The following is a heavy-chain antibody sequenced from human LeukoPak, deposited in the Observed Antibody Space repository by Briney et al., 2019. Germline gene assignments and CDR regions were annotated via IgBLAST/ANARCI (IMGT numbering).Heavy chain of an antibody. CDR3: ARVDSGYYFYYYYYMDV. CDR2: IKQDGSEK. J-gene: IGHJ6*03. D-gene: IGHD3-22*01. CDR1: GFTFSSYW. Sequence: GGSLRLSCAASGFTFSSYWMSWVRQAPGKGLEWVANIKQDGSEKYYVDSVKGRFTISRDNAENSLYLQMNSLRAEDTAVYYCARVDSGYYFYYYYYMDVWGKGTTVTVSS. V-gene: IGHV3-7*01.